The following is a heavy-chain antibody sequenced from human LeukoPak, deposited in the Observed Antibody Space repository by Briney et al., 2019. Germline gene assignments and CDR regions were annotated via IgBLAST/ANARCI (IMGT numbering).Heavy chain of an antibody. CDR2: IYYSGST. D-gene: IGHD6-6*01. CDR1: GGSISSTSYY. V-gene: IGHV4-39*01. CDR3: ARHVGGSSLFDC. J-gene: IGHJ4*02. Sequence: SETLSLTCTVSGGSISSTSYYWGWIRQPPGKGLEWIGSIYYSGSTYYNPSLKSRVTISVDTSENQFSLRLSSVTAADTAVYYCARHVGGSSLFDCWGQGTLVTVSS.